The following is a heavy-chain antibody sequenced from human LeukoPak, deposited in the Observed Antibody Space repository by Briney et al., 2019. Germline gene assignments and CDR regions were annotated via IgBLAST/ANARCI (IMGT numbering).Heavy chain of an antibody. CDR1: GGSISSSSYY. V-gene: IGHV4-39*07. J-gene: IGHJ1*01. Sequence: SETLSLTCTVSGGSISSSSYYWGWIRQPPGKGLEWVGSIYYSGSTYYNPSLKSRLTISVDTSKNQFSLKLSSVTAADTAVYYCAREDYCSGGSCYSGYFQHWGQGTLVTVSS. CDR3: AREDYCSGGSCYSGYFQH. D-gene: IGHD2-15*01. CDR2: IYYSGST.